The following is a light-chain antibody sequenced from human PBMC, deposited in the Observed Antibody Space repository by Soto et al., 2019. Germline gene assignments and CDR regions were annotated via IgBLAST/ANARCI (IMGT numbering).Light chain of an antibody. V-gene: IGKV1-5*03. CDR2: KAS. CDR1: QSISIW. J-gene: IGKJ1*01. Sequence: DIQMTQSPSTLSAYVGDRVTITCRASQSISIWLAWYQQKPGKAPKILIYKASSLESGVPSRFSGSGSGTEFTLTISSLQPDDFATYYCQQCNSYPWTFGQGTKVDNK. CDR3: QQCNSYPWT.